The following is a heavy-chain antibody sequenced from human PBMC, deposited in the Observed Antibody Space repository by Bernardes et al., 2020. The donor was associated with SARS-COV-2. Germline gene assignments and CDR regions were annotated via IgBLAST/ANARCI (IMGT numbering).Heavy chain of an antibody. CDR2: IYANGHT. CDR1: GGSISSYY. D-gene: IGHD2-15*01. V-gene: IGHV4-4*07. J-gene: IGHJ5*02. Sequence: SETLSLTCTVSGGSISSYYLSWIRQPAGQGLEWIGRIYANGHTYYNPSLKSPVTMSVDTSKNQLSLRLTSVTAADAAMYYCAGSVVILGGLEGWLDPWGQGTLVTVSS. CDR3: AGSVVILGGLEGWLDP.